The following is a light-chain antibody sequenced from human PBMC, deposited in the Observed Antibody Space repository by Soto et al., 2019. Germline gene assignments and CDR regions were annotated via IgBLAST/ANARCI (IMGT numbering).Light chain of an antibody. CDR1: SSDVGGYNY. V-gene: IGLV2-11*01. Sequence: QSVLAQPRSVSGSPGQSVTISCTGTSSDVGGYNYVSWYQQHPGKAPKLMIYDVSKRPSGVPDRFSGSKSGNTASLTISGLQADDEADYYCCSYAGSPYVFGTGTKVTV. CDR3: CSYAGSPYV. J-gene: IGLJ1*01. CDR2: DVS.